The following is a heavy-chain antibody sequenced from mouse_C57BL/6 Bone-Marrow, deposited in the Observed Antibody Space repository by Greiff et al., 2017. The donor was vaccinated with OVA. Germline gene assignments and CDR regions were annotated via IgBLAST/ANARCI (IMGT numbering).Heavy chain of an antibody. J-gene: IGHJ1*03. CDR1: GFTFSDYG. D-gene: IGHD6-1*01. CDR3: ATVAPDWYFDV. CDR2: ISSGSSTI. Sequence: EVQLVESGGGLVKPGGSLKLSCAASGFTFSDYGMHWVRQAPEKGLEWVAYISSGSSTIYYADTVKGRFTISRDNAKNTLFLQMTSLRSEDTAMYYCATVAPDWYFDVWGTGTTVTVSS. V-gene: IGHV5-17*01.